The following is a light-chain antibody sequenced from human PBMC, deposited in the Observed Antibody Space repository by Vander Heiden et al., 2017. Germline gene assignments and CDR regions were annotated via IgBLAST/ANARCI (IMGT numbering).Light chain of an antibody. V-gene: IGKV3-15*01. J-gene: IGKJ2*01. CDR3: QQYNSWPYT. Sequence: ELAMTQSPATLSVSPGERATLSCRASRSVSSNLAWCQQKPGQPPSLLIYGASTRATGIPARFSAGGSGTEFTLSISSLQSEDFAIYYCQQYNSWPYTFGQGTKLEIK. CDR1: RSVSSN. CDR2: GAS.